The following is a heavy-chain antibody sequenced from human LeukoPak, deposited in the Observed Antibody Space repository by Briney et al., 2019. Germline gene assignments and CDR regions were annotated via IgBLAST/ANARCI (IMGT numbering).Heavy chain of an antibody. D-gene: IGHD2-15*01. CDR3: ARDYCSGGSCYSAFNDAFDI. J-gene: IGHJ3*02. CDR1: GYTFTSYG. V-gene: IGHV1-18*01. Sequence: ASVQVSCKASGYTFTSYGISWVRQAPGQGLEWMGWISAYNGNTNYAQKLQGRVTMTTDTSTSTAYMELRSLRSDDTAVYYCARDYCSGGSCYSAFNDAFDIWGQGTMVTVSS. CDR2: ISAYNGNT.